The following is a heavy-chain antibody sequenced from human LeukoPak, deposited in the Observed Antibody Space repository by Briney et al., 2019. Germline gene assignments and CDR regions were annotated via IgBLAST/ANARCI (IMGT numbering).Heavy chain of an antibody. CDR1: GYTFTGYY. CDR3: ARGACSSTSCHFDY. D-gene: IGHD2-2*01. Sequence: VSVKVSCKASGYTFTGYYMHWVRQAPGQGLEWMGWINPNSGGTNYAQKFQGRVTMTRDTSTSTVYMELSSLRSEDTAVYYCARGACSSTSCHFDYWGQGTLVTVSS. CDR2: INPNSGGT. V-gene: IGHV1-2*02. J-gene: IGHJ4*02.